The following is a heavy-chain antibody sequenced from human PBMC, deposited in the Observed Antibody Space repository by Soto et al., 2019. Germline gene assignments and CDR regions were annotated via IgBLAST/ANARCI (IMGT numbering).Heavy chain of an antibody. CDR2: ISGSGGST. CDR1: GFTFSSYA. D-gene: IGHD2-21*02. CDR3: AKGTSGTAVVTATI. V-gene: IGHV3-23*01. J-gene: IGHJ4*02. Sequence: EVQLLESGGGLVQPGGSLRLSCAASGFTFSSYAMSWVRQAPGQGLEWDSSISGSGGSTYYADSVKGRFTISRDNSKNTLFLQMSSLRPEDTAVYYCAKGTSGTAVVTATIWGQGTLVTVSS.